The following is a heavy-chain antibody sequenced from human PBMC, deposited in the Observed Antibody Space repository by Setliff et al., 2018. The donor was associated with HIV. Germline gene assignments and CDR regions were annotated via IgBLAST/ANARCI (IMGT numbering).Heavy chain of an antibody. CDR2: ISFSGST. Sequence: SETLSLTCSVSGDSLNGISYYWSWIRQHPGKGLEWIGYISFSGSTYSNPSLGSRVTMSGDTSRKQVSLESTSVTAADTAVYYCARAGEGYNLHYFDYWGPGTLVTVSS. J-gene: IGHJ4*02. CDR1: GDSLNGISYY. CDR3: ARAGEGYNLHYFDY. V-gene: IGHV4-31*03. D-gene: IGHD5-12*01.